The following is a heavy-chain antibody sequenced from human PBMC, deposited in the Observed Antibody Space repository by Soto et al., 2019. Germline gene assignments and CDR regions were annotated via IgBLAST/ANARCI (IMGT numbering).Heavy chain of an antibody. D-gene: IGHD4-17*01. CDR3: AARGFAVRNYYYYGMDV. CDR2: ISGSGGST. J-gene: IGHJ6*02. CDR1: GFTFISYA. V-gene: IGHV3-23*01. Sequence: GGSLRLSCAASGFTFISYAMSWVRQATGKGLEWVSAISGSGGSTYYADSMKGRFTISRDNSKNTLYLQMNSLRAEDTAVYYCAARGFAVRNYYYYGMDVWGQGTTVTVSS.